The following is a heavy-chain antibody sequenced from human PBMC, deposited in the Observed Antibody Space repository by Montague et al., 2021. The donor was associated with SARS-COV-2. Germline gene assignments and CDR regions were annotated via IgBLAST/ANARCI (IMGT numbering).Heavy chain of an antibody. CDR1: GDSISRSTNH. D-gene: IGHD6-19*01. V-gene: IGHV4-39*01. CDR3: TRTTDDSALAATF. CDR2: IHYSGRT. J-gene: IGHJ4*02. Sequence: SETLSLTCSVSGDSISRSTNHWGWIRQPPGKGLEWIASIHYSGRTYHNPPLKSRVTMSVDTSKNQFSLKLSSVTAADTAGYYCTRTTDDSALAATFWGKGTLVTVSS.